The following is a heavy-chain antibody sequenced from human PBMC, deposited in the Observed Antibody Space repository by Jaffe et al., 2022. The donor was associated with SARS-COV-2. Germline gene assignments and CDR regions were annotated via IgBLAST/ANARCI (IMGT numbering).Heavy chain of an antibody. V-gene: IGHV1-69*08. CDR3: AREMGDSYGPLGFDY. J-gene: IGHJ4*02. CDR2: IIPILGIA. CDR1: GGTFSSYT. D-gene: IGHD5-18*01. Sequence: QVQLVQSGAEVKKPGSSVKVSCKASGGTFSSYTISWVRQAPGQGLEWMGRIIPILGIANYAQKFQGRVTITADKSTSTAYMELSSLRSEDTAVYYCAREMGDSYGPLGFDYWGQGTLVTVSS.